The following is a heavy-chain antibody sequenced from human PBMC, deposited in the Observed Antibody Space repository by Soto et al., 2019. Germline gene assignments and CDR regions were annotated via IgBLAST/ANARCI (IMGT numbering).Heavy chain of an antibody. D-gene: IGHD3-3*01. CDR2: IKQDGSEK. V-gene: IGHV3-7*01. J-gene: IGHJ5*02. CDR1: GFSFSSYW. Sequence: EVQLVESGGGLVQPGGSLRLSCAASGFSFSSYWMSWVRQAPGKGLEWVANIKQDGSEKYYVDPVKGRFTISRDNAKNSLSLQMNSLRAEDTAVYYCARDNGDYDFWSGYYTGLWFDPWGQGTLVTVSS. CDR3: ARDNGDYDFWSGYYTGLWFDP.